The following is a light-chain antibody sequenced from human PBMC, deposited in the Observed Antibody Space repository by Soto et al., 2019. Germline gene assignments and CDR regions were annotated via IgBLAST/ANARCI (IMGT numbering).Light chain of an antibody. CDR1: QGIGDT. V-gene: IGKV3-20*01. Sequence: EVVLRQSPAKLSVSAGEGAPLSCRASQGIGDTLAWYQHKPGQAPRLLIYAASSRATGIPDRFSGGGSGTDFTLTISRLEPEDFAVYYCQQCGSSPWTFGQGTKVDIK. CDR2: AAS. CDR3: QQCGSSPWT. J-gene: IGKJ1*01.